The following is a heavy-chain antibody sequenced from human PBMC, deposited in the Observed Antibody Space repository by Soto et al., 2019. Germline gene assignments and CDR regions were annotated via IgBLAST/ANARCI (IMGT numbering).Heavy chain of an antibody. Sequence: KPSETLSLTCTVSGGSISSGDYYWSWIRQPPGKGLEWIGYIYYSGSTYYNPSLKSRVTISVDTSKNQFSLKLISVTAADTAVYYCARHGYGSGSYPDYWGQGTLVTVSA. J-gene: IGHJ4*02. D-gene: IGHD3-10*01. CDR1: GGSISSGDYY. CDR2: IYYSGST. CDR3: ARHGYGSGSYPDY. V-gene: IGHV4-30-4*01.